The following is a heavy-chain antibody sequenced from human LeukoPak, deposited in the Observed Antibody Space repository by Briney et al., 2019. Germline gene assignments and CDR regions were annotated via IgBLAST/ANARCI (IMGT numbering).Heavy chain of an antibody. CDR2: INGDGGST. CDR1: GFTFNIYW. Sequence: GGSLRLSCTASGFTFNIYWMHWVRQAPGKGLVWVSLINGDGGSTSYADSVKGRFTISRDNAKNSLYLQMNSLRAEDTAVYYCARDRYYGSGSNKGFDYWGQGTLVTVSS. J-gene: IGHJ4*02. CDR3: ARDRYYGSGSNKGFDY. V-gene: IGHV3-74*01. D-gene: IGHD3-10*01.